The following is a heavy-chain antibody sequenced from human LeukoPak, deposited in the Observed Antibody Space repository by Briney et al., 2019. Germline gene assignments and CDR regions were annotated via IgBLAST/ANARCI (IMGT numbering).Heavy chain of an antibody. CDR1: GFIFDDYS. CDR3: ASAGRRFLEWLFDY. V-gene: IGHV3-48*01. J-gene: IGHJ4*02. D-gene: IGHD3-3*01. Sequence: GGSLRLSCAASGFIFDDYSMNWVRQAPGKGLEWVSYISSSSSTIYYADSVKGRFTISRDNAKNSLYLQMNSLRAEDTAVYYCASAGRRFLEWLFDYWGQGTLVTVSS. CDR2: ISSSSSTI.